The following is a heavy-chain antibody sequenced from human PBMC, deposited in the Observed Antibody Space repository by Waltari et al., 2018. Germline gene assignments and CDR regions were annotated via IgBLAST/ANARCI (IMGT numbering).Heavy chain of an antibody. V-gene: IGHV4-59*01. CDR1: GGSISSYY. CDR2: IYYSGST. CDR3: ARDTGGEYYYYMDV. Sequence: QVQLQESGPGLVKPSETLSLTCTVSGGSISSYYWSWIRQPPGKGLEWIGYIYYSGSTNYNPSLKSRVTISVDTSKNQFSLKLSSVTAADTAVYYCARDTGGEYYYYMDVWGKGTTV. J-gene: IGHJ6*03. D-gene: IGHD2-8*02.